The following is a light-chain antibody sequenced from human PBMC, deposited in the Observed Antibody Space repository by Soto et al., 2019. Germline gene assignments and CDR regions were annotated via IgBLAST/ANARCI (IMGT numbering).Light chain of an antibody. CDR1: QSVSGY. Sequence: TQSPGTLSLSPGERATLSCRASQSVSGYLAWYQQKPGQAPRLLIYDISKRATGIPARFSGSGSATDFTLTISSLEPEDFAVYYCQHRSSWPITFGQGTRLEIK. CDR2: DIS. J-gene: IGKJ5*01. CDR3: QHRSSWPIT. V-gene: IGKV3-11*01.